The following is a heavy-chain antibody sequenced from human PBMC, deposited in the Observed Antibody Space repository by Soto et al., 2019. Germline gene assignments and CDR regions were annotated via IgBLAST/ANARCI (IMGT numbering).Heavy chain of an antibody. V-gene: IGHV1-46*01. CDR3: ARDGTTPYLDY. CDR2: MKPSAGST. CDR1: GYTFTSYY. J-gene: IGHJ4*02. Sequence: ASVKVSCKASGYTFTSYYMHWVRQAPGQGLEWMGIMKPSAGSTTYAQQFQGRVTMTRDTSTSTVYMELSSLRSEDTAVYYCARDGTTPYLDYWGQGTPVTVSS. D-gene: IGHD1-1*01.